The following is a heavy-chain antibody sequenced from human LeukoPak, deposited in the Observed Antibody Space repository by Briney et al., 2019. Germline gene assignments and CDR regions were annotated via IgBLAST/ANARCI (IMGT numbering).Heavy chain of an antibody. J-gene: IGHJ6*03. D-gene: IGHD2-15*01. CDR3: ARLYCSGGSCYYYYYYYYMDV. Sequence: PGESLRLSCAASGFTFTTYWMSWVRQAPGKGLEWVANIKQDGSEKYYVDSVKGRFTISRDNAKNSLYLQMNSLRAEDTAVYYCARLYCSGGSCYYYYYYYYMDVWGKGTTVTVSS. CDR1: GFTFTTYW. CDR2: IKQDGSEK. V-gene: IGHV3-7*03.